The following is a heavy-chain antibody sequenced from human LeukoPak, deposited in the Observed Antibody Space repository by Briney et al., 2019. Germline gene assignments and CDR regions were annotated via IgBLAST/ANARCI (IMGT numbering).Heavy chain of an antibody. V-gene: IGHV1-46*01. J-gene: IGHJ6*03. CDR2: INPSGGST. CDR1: GYTFTSYY. D-gene: IGHD2-2*02. CDR3: ARGGYCSSTSCYTAYMDV. Sequence: GASVKVSCKASGYTFTSYYMHWVRQAPGQGLEWMGIINPSGGSTSYAQRFQGRVTMTRDMSTSTVYMELSSLRSEDTAVYYCARGGYCSSTSCYTAYMDVWGKGTTVTVSS.